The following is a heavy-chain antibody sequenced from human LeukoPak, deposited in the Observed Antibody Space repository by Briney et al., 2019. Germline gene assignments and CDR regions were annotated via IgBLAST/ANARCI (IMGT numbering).Heavy chain of an antibody. CDR1: GGSMSGYY. CDR3: ARCMSELDYGDYAYYYHMDV. V-gene: IGHV4-59*08. D-gene: IGHD4-17*01. CDR2: VYNRGST. Sequence: SETLSLTCTVSGGSMSGYYWSWIRQPPGRGLEWIGYVYNRGSTNYNPSLRTRVTISADTSKNQFSLKLDSVTAADTAVYFCARCMSELDYGDYAYYYHMDVWGKGTTVTVSS. J-gene: IGHJ6*04.